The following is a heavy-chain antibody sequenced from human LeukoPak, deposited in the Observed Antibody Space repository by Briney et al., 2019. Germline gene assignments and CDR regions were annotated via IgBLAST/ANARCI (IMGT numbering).Heavy chain of an antibody. D-gene: IGHD3-10*01. Sequence: GGSLILSCAASGFTFSSYGTNWVRQAPGKGLEWVSYISSSSSRIDYADSVKGRFTIARDNAKNSLCLQMNSLRDEDTAVYYCVRAGLVLDNWCDPWGRGTLVTVSS. J-gene: IGHJ5*02. CDR1: GFTFSSYG. V-gene: IGHV3-48*02. CDR2: ISSSSSRI. CDR3: VRAGLVLDNWCDP.